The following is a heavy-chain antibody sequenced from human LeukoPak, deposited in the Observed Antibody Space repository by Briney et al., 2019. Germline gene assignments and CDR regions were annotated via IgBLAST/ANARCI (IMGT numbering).Heavy chain of an antibody. D-gene: IGHD6-19*01. J-gene: IGHJ4*02. Sequence: SSETLSLTCTVSGGSISSSSYYWGWIRQPPGKGLEWIGSIYYSGTTYYNPSLKSRVTISVDTSKNQFSLKLSSVTAADTAVYHCARDLEIAVAGTRDPTDYWGQGTLVTVSS. CDR2: IYYSGTT. CDR1: GGSISSSSYY. V-gene: IGHV4-39*07. CDR3: ARDLEIAVAGTRDPTDY.